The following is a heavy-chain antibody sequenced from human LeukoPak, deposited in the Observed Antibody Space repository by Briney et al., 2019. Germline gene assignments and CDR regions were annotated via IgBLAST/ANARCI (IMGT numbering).Heavy chain of an antibody. Sequence: GGSLRLSCAASGFTFSSYAMHWVRQAPGRGLEYVSAISSNGGSTYYANSVKGRFTISRDNSKNTLYLQMNSLRAEDTAVYYCAKVPPRDGNRLWFDPWGQGTLVTVSS. V-gene: IGHV3-64*01. CDR3: AKVPPRDGNRLWFDP. D-gene: IGHD5-24*01. CDR2: ISSNGGST. J-gene: IGHJ5*02. CDR1: GFTFSSYA.